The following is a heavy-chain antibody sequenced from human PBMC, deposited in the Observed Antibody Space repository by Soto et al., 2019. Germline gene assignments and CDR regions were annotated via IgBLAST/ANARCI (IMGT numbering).Heavy chain of an antibody. CDR3: ARVFCSGYYTDY. J-gene: IGHJ4*02. CDR1: GGSFSGYY. D-gene: IGHD3-3*01. Sequence: SETLSLTCAVYGGSFSGYYWSWIRQPPGKGLEWIGEINHSGSTNYNPSLKSRVTTSVDTSKNQFSLKLSSVTAADTAVYYCARVFCSGYYTDYWGQGTLVTVSS. CDR2: INHSGST. V-gene: IGHV4-34*01.